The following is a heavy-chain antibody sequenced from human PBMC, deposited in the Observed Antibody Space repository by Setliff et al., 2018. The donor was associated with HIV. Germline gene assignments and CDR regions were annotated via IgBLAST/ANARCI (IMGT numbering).Heavy chain of an antibody. CDR3: ARAPANYHDSSGFYFGGDYYFDV. CDR2: INHSGST. Sequence: SETLSLTCAVYGGSFSGYYWSWIRQPPGKGLEWIGEINHSGSTNYNPSLKSRVTISVDTSKNQFSLKLSSVTAADTAVYYCARAPANYHDSSGFYFGGDYYFDVWGQGTLVTVSS. V-gene: IGHV4-34*01. D-gene: IGHD3-22*01. J-gene: IGHJ4*02. CDR1: GGSFSGYY.